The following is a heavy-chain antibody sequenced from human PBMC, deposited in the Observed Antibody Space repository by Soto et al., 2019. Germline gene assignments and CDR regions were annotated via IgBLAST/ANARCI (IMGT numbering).Heavy chain of an antibody. J-gene: IGHJ4*02. Sequence: EVQLVESGGGLVKPGGSLRLSCAASGFTFSSYSMNWVRQAPGKGLEWVASISSSSSYIYYADSVKGRFTISRDNAKNSLYLQMNSLRAEDTAVYYCARVGYRQKWNEAYYFDYWGQGTLVTVSS. D-gene: IGHD1-1*01. CDR1: GFTFSSYS. V-gene: IGHV3-21*01. CDR2: ISSSSSYI. CDR3: ARVGYRQKWNEAYYFDY.